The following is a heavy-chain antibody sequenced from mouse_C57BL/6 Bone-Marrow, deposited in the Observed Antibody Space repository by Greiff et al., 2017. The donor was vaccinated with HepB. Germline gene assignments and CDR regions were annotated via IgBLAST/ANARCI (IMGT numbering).Heavy chain of an antibody. CDR1: GYSITSAY. CDR2: ISYSGST. CDR3: ARGGLNWYFDV. J-gene: IGHJ1*03. D-gene: IGHD3-3*01. Sequence: EVKLEESGPGLAKPSQTLSLTCSVTGYSITSAYWNWIRKFPGNKLEYMGYISYSGSTYYNPSLKSRISITRDTSKNQYYLQLNSVTTEDTATYYCARGGLNWYFDVWGTGTTVTVSS. V-gene: IGHV3-8*01.